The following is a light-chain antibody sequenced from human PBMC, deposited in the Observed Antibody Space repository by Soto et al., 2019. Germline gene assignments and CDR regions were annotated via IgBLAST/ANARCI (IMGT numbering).Light chain of an antibody. CDR2: KAS. V-gene: IGKV1-5*03. J-gene: IGKJ1*01. CDR1: QSITTW. Sequence: DIQMTQSPSTLSASVGDRVIITCRASQSITTWLAWYQQKPGKAPNLLIYKASTLKSGVPLRFSGSGSETEFTLTISSLQPDDFATYYCQQYDNDSWTFGQGTKVEIK. CDR3: QQYDNDSWT.